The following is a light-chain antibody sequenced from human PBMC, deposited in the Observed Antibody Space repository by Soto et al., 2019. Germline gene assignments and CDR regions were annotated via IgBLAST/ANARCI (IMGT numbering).Light chain of an antibody. J-gene: IGKJ4*01. CDR3: QQYYSNPLT. Sequence: DFVMTQSPDSLAVSLGERATINCKSSPSVLKSSNNENYLAWYQQKPGQPPKLLISWASTRESGVPDRFSGSGSGTDFTLTISSLQAEDVAVYYCQQYYSNPLTFGGGTKVEIK. V-gene: IGKV4-1*01. CDR1: PSVLKSSNNENY. CDR2: WAS.